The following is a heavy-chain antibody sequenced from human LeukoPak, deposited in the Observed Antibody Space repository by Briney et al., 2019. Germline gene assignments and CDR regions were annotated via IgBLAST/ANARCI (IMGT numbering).Heavy chain of an antibody. Sequence: SVKVSCKTSGGIFTNYGITWVRQAPGQGLEWMARIIPLFRSSIYAQKFQGRVTLTADISTTTAYMELSSLRSEDTAVYYCARTNLDVLVMPPAMREMDHWGQGTLVSVSS. D-gene: IGHD2-2*01. CDR2: IIPLFRSS. CDR1: GGIFTNYG. V-gene: IGHV1-69*06. CDR3: ARTNLDVLVMPPAMREMDH. J-gene: IGHJ4*02.